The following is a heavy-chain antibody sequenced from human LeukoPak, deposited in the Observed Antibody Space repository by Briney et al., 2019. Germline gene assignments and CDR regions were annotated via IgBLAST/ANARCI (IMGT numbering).Heavy chain of an antibody. CDR3: ARDHHRRLYDSQARDTFDI. Sequence: PGGSLRLSCAASGFTFSSYAMHWVRQAPGKGLEWVSYIGSTSSTIYYADSVKGRFTISRDNAKNSLYLQMNSLRAEDTAVYYCARDHHRRLYDSQARDTFDIWGQGTMVTVSS. CDR1: GFTFSSYA. J-gene: IGHJ3*02. CDR2: IGSTSSTI. D-gene: IGHD3-22*01. V-gene: IGHV3-48*01.